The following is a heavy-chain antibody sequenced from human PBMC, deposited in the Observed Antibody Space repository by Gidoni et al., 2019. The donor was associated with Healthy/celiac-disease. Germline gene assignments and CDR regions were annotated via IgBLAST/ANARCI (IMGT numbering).Heavy chain of an antibody. V-gene: IGHV1-69*06. Sequence: QVQLVQSGAEVKKPGSSVKVSCKASGGNFSSYAISWVRQAPGQGREWMGGIIPIFGTANYAQKFQGRVTITADKSTSTAYMELSSLRSEDTAVYYCARVRGWYLLSWFDPWGQGTLVTVSS. CDR3: ARVRGWYLLSWFDP. J-gene: IGHJ5*02. D-gene: IGHD6-19*01. CDR2: IIPIFGTA. CDR1: GGNFSSYA.